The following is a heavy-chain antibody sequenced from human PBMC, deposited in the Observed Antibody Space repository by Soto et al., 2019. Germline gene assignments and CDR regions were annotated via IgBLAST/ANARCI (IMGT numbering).Heavy chain of an antibody. CDR2: INPNSGGT. V-gene: IGHV1-2*04. CDR1: GYTFTGYY. CDR3: ARGGIVVVTPSTINWFDP. J-gene: IGHJ5*02. Sequence: ASVKVSCKASGYTFTGYYMHWVRQAPGQGLERMGWINPNSGGTNYAQKFQGWVTMTRDTSISTAYMELSRLRSDDTAVYYCARGGIVVVTPSTINWFDPWGQGTLVTVSS. D-gene: IGHD3-22*01.